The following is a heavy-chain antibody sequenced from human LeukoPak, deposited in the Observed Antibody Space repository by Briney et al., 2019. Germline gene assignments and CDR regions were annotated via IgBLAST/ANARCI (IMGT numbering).Heavy chain of an antibody. J-gene: IGHJ4*02. Sequence: GGSLRLSCAASGFTFSSYAMSWVRQAPGKGLEWVSAISDIGAATNYADSVKGRLAISRDNSKNTLYLQMNSLRAEDTAVYYCAKRSCSGGSCNFDYWGQGTLVTVSS. D-gene: IGHD2-15*01. CDR1: GFTFSSYA. CDR2: ISDIGAAT. CDR3: AKRSCSGGSCNFDY. V-gene: IGHV3-23*01.